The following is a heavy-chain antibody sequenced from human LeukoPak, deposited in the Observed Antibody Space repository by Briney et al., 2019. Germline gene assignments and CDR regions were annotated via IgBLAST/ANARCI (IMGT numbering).Heavy chain of an antibody. CDR2: IRVYNGNT. CDR1: GYTFTDYG. V-gene: IGHV1-18*01. J-gene: IGHJ4*01. CDR3: ARPIAAPAMHYFDF. Sequence: ASVKVSCKASGYTFTDYGIRWVRQSPGQGIEWMGWIRVYNGNTKYAQRLQGRVTMTTDTSTSTAYMELKSLGSDDTAVYYCARPIAAPAMHYFDFWGHGTLVTVSS. D-gene: IGHD6-13*01.